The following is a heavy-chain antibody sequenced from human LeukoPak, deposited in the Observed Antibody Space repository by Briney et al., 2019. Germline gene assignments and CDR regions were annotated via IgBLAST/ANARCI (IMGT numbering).Heavy chain of an antibody. CDR1: GGSISSGGYY. D-gene: IGHD5-24*01. CDR3: ARAQDGYNVPLFDY. V-gene: IGHV4-31*03. J-gene: IGHJ4*02. Sequence: SETLSLTCTVSGGSISSGGYYWSWIRQHTGKGLEWIGYIYYSGSTYYNPSLKSRVTISVDTSKNQFSLKLSSVTAADTAVYYCARAQDGYNVPLFDYWGQGTLVTVSS. CDR2: IYYSGST.